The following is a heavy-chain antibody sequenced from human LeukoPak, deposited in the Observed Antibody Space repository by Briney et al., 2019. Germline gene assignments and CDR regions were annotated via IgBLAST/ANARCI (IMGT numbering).Heavy chain of an antibody. V-gene: IGHV3-30*02. Sequence: GGSLRLSCAASGFTFNKNGMHWVRQAPGKGLERVAYIRKDGSDKYYVDSVKGRFAISRDDSKNMLYLQMNSLRGEDTAVYYCAKDSHWSQDYWGQGTLVTVSS. J-gene: IGHJ4*02. CDR1: GFTFNKNG. CDR3: AKDSHWSQDY. CDR2: IRKDGSDK. D-gene: IGHD2-8*02.